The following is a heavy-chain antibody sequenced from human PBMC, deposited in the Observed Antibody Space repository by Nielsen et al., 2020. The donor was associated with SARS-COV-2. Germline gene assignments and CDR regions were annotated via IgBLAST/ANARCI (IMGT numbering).Heavy chain of an antibody. D-gene: IGHD3-10*01. CDR3: ARLPHGGFGELLFTSYHYYGMDV. V-gene: IGHV4-34*01. Sequence: RQAPGKGLEWIGEINHSGSTNYNPSLKSRVTISVDTSKNQFSLRLRSVTAADTAVYYCARLPHGGFGELLFTSYHYYGMDVWGQGTTVTVSS. J-gene: IGHJ6*02. CDR2: INHSGST.